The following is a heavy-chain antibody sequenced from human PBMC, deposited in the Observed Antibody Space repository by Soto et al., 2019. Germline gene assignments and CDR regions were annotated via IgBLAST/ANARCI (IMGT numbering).Heavy chain of an antibody. CDR1: GCSVTSYW. CDR2: IYPGDSDP. Sequence: SLKSEGKGSGCSVTSYWTSCVRQMPGKGLDWMGIIYPGDSDPRYRPSSQGQVTIPADKSLRPAYLQWSSLQASDTAMYYCARQYYYGSWGYYSPLGYYYGMDVWGQGTTVAVCS. J-gene: IGHJ6*02. V-gene: IGHV5-51*01. D-gene: IGHD3-10*01. CDR3: ARQYYYGSWGYYSPLGYYYGMDV.